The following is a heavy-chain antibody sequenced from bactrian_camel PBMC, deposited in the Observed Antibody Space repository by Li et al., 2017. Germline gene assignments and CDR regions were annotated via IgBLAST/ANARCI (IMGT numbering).Heavy chain of an antibody. CDR1: GFTFSSSW. CDR3: VSGGSWSDFAY. J-gene: IGHJ6*01. V-gene: IGHV3S26*01. CDR2: IYSGGVVT. D-gene: IGHD2*01. Sequence: HVQLVESGGGLVQPGGSLRLSCVGSGFTFSSSWMYWVRQALGKGLEWVSGIYSGGVVTSYSDSVKGRFTISRDNAKNSVYLQINALKRGDTAVYYCVSGGSWSDFAYWGQGTQVTV.